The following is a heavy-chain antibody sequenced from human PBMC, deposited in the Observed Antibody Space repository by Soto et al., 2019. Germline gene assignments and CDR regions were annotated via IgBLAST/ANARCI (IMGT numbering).Heavy chain of an antibody. V-gene: IGHV4-34*01. CDR2: INHSGST. D-gene: IGHD6-6*01. J-gene: IGHJ5*02. CDR3: ARGAIAARPSNWFDP. CDR1: GGSFSGYY. Sequence: QVQLQQWGAGLLKPSETLSLTCAVYGGSFSGYYWSWIRQPPGKGLEWIGEINHSGSTNYNPSLKSRVTISVDTSKNQFSRKLSSVTAADTAVYYCARGAIAARPSNWFDPCGQGTLVTVSS.